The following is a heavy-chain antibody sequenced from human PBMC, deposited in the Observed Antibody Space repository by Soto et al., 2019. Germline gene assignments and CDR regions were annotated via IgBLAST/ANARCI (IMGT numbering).Heavy chain of an antibody. CDR2: ISYDGNNK. CDR3: ARDGVSSTEYTWNSGTNFAD. D-gene: IGHD1-20*01. V-gene: IGHV3-30-3*01. CDR1: GFTYSTYT. Sequence: QVQLVESGGGVVQPGRSLRLSCAASGFTYSTYTMHWVRQAPGKGLEWVAVISYDGNNKFYADSVKGRFTISRDSTKQTLYPQMNSLRPDDTGMSYSARDGVSSTEYTWNSGTNFADWRQGALVTLAS. J-gene: IGHJ4*02.